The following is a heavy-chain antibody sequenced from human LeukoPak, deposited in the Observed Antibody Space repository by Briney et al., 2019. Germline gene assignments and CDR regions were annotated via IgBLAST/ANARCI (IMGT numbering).Heavy chain of an antibody. CDR2: IKSKTDGGTT. D-gene: IGHD3-10*01. CDR1: GFTFSNAW. J-gene: IGHJ4*02. Sequence: KPGGSLRLSCAASGFTFSNAWMSWVRQAPGKGLEWGGRIKSKTDGGTTDYAAPVKGRFTISRDDSKNTLYLQMNSLKTEDTAVYYCTTRPLSPMVRGEGFDYWGQGTLVTVSS. V-gene: IGHV3-15*01. CDR3: TTRPLSPMVRGEGFDY.